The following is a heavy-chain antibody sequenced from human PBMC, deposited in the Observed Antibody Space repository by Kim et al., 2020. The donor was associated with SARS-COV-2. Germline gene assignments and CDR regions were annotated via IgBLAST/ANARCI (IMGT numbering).Heavy chain of an antibody. V-gene: IGHV3-11*04. CDR3: ASKLEELDDYGVFFDY. J-gene: IGHJ4*01. CDR2: ISSSGSTI. CDR1: GFTFSDYY. Sequence: GGSLRLSCAASGFTFSDYYMSWIRQAPGKGLEWVSYISSSGSTIYYADSVKGRFTISRDNAKNSLYLQMNSLRAEDTAVYYCASKLEELDDYGVFFDYWGHRSLFTVSS. D-gene: IGHD4-17*01.